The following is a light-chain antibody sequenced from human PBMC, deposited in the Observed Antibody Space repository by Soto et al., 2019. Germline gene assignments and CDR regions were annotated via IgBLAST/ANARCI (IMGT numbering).Light chain of an antibody. V-gene: IGKV3-20*01. J-gene: IGKJ1*01. CDR2: DAS. CDR1: QSVTSNY. Sequence: EIVLTQSPGTLSLSPGERATLSCRASQSVTSNYLAWYQQKPGQAPRLLIYDASSRATGIPDRFTGSGSGTDFTLSISRLEPEDFAVYYCRQYGSSPGTFGQGSKVDIK. CDR3: RQYGSSPGT.